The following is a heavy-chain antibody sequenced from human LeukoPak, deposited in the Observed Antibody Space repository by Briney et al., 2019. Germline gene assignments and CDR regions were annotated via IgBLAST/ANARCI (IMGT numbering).Heavy chain of an antibody. CDR3: ARDGTTVSDRLDY. CDR2: INQHGSEK. J-gene: IGHJ4*02. CDR1: GFTFSSHW. D-gene: IGHD4-17*01. Sequence: GGSLRLSCAASGFTFSSHWMSWVRQAPGKGLEWAANINQHGSEKYYVDSVRGRFTISRDNAKNLLYLQMNSLRAEDTAVYYCARDGTTVSDRLDYWGQGTLVTVSS. V-gene: IGHV3-7*01.